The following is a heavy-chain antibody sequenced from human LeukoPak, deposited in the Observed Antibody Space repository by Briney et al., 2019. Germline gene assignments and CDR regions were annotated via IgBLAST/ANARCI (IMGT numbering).Heavy chain of an antibody. CDR3: AKGQWELLRGSLDY. CDR1: GFTFDDYA. D-gene: IGHD1-26*01. J-gene: IGHJ4*02. V-gene: IGHV3-9*01. Sequence: GRSLRLSCAAPGFTFDDYAMHWVRQAPGKGLEWVSGISWNSGSIGYADSVKGRFTISRDNAKNSLYLQMNSLRAEDTALYYCAKGQWELLRGSLDYWGQGTLVTVSS. CDR2: ISWNSGSI.